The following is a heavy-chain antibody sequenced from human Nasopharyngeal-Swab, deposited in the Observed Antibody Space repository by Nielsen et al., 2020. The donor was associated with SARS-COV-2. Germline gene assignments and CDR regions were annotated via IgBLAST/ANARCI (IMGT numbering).Heavy chain of an antibody. D-gene: IGHD6-13*01. CDR2: INPNSGGT. CDR1: GYTFTGYY. CDR3: ARDGGGIAAAGFFDY. Sequence: ASVKVSCKASGYTFTGYYMHWVRQAPGQGLEWMGWINPNSGGTNYAQKFQGWVTMTRDTSTSTVYMELSSLRSEDTAVYYCARDGGGIAAAGFFDYWGQGTLVTVSS. J-gene: IGHJ4*02. V-gene: IGHV1-2*04.